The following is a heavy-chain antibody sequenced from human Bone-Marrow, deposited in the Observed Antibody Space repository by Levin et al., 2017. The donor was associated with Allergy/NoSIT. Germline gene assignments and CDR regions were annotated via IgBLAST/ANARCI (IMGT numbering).Heavy chain of an antibody. CDR2: LRNSGSTT. V-gene: IGHV3-23*01. CDR3: AKIYDSSGYYPKWYFDL. D-gene: IGHD3-22*01. J-gene: IGHJ2*01. CDR1: GFTFTRFP. Sequence: GGSLRLSCAASGFTFTRFPMSWVRQAPGKGLEWVSTLRNSGSTTYYADSVKGRFTISRDNSKNTIYLQMNSLRAEDTAVYYCAKIYDSSGYYPKWYFDLWGRGTLVTVSS.